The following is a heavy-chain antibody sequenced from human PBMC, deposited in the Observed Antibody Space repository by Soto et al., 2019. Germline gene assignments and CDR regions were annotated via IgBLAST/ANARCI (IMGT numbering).Heavy chain of an antibody. CDR3: ALQVVVAATKGAFDI. V-gene: IGHV3-48*01. J-gene: IGHJ3*02. CDR2: ISSSSSTI. Sequence: GGSLRLSCAASGFTFSSYSMNWVRQAPGKGLEWVSYISSSSSTIYYADSVKGRFTISRDNAKNSLYLQMNSLRAEDTAVYYCALQVVVAATKGAFDIWGQGTMVTVSS. CDR1: GFTFSSYS. D-gene: IGHD2-15*01.